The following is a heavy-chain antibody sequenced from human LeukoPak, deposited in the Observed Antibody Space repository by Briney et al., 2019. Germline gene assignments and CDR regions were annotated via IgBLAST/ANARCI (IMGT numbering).Heavy chain of an antibody. CDR3: ARTCSGWRPLDAFDI. V-gene: IGHV3-21*01. D-gene: IGHD6-19*01. CDR2: ISSSSSYI. J-gene: IGHJ3*02. Sequence: PGGSLRLSCAASGFTFSSYSMNWVRQAPGKGLEWVSSISSSSSYIYYADSVKGRFTISRDNAKNSLYLRMNSLRAEDTAVYYCARTCSGWRPLDAFDIWGQGTMVTVSS. CDR1: GFTFSSYS.